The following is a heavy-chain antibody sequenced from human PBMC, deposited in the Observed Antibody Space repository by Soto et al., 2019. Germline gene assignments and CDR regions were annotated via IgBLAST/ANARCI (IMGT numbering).Heavy chain of an antibody. J-gene: IGHJ5*02. Sequence: ASVKVSCKASGGTFSSYAISWVRQAPGQGLEWMGGIIPILGIANYAQKFQGRVTITADKSTSTAYMELSSLRSEDTAVYYCARDLDYDGSGSYYRDNWFDPWGQGTLVTVSS. CDR2: IIPILGIA. CDR3: ARDLDYDGSGSYYRDNWFDP. CDR1: GGTFSSYA. V-gene: IGHV1-69*10. D-gene: IGHD3-10*01.